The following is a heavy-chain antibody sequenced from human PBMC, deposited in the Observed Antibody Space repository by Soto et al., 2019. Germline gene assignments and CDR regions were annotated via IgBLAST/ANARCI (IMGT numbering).Heavy chain of an antibody. Sequence: GESLKISCTGSGYSFTIYWIGWVRQMPGKGLEWMGIMYPGDSDTRYSPSFQGQVTISADKSISTAYLQWSSLKPSDTAMYYCAXPSIAVAGASYYYGMDVWGQGTTVTVSS. CDR3: AXPSIAVAGASYYYGMDV. CDR2: MYPGDSDT. V-gene: IGHV5-51*01. CDR1: GYSFTIYW. J-gene: IGHJ6*02. D-gene: IGHD6-13*01.